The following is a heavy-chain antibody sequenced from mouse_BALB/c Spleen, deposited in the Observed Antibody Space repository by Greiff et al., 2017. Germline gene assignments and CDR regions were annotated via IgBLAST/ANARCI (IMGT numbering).Heavy chain of an antibody. CDR3: ARGGYGKPLYAMDY. J-gene: IGHJ4*01. CDR1: GFTFSDYY. CDR2: ISDGGSYT. Sequence: DVQLVESGGGLVKPGGSLKLSCAASGFTFSDYYMYWVRQTPEKRLEWVATISDGGSYTYYPDSVKGRFTISRDNAKNNLYLQMSSLKSEDTAMYYCARGGYGKPLYAMDYWGQGTSVTVSS. V-gene: IGHV5-4*02. D-gene: IGHD2-10*02.